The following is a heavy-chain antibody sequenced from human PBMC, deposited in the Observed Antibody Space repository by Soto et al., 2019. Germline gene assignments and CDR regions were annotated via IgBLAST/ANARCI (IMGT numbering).Heavy chain of an antibody. CDR1: GFRFTNYG. Sequence: QVQLVQSGAEVKKPGASVKISCKSSGFRFTNYGLHWVRQAPGQGLEWKGWINAGTGHTQFSQRLQDRVTITRDTSASIAYMELSSLRFEDTAVYYCARDAKVFGVITNPYDYWGQGTLVTVSS. CDR3: ARDAKVFGVITNPYDY. CDR2: INAGTGHT. V-gene: IGHV1-3*01. J-gene: IGHJ4*02. D-gene: IGHD3-3*01.